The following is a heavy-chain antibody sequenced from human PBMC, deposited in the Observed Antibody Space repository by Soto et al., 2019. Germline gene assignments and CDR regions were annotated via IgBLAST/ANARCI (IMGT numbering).Heavy chain of an antibody. CDR3: TRDVGFDYVN. Sequence: GGSLRLSCAVSGFSIRSYWMSWVRQAPGKGLEWVASIKEDGSEIYYVESVRGRFTISRDSAENALHLLMNSLSAEDTGVYFCTRDVGFDYVNWGQGTLVTVSS. CDR2: IKEDGSEI. V-gene: IGHV3-7*01. CDR1: GFSIRSYW. J-gene: IGHJ4*02. D-gene: IGHD3-16*01.